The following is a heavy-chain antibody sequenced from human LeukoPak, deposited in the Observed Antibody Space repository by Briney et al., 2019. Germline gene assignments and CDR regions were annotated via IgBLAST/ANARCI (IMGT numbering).Heavy chain of an antibody. CDR1: GFTFSSYA. Sequence: GGSLRLSCAASGFTFSSYAMHWVRQAPGKGREWVAVISYDGSNKYYADSVKGRFTISRDNSKNTLYLQMNSLRAEDTAVYYCARGGTAAAGTADYYYYYMDVWGKGTTVTVSS. D-gene: IGHD6-13*01. V-gene: IGHV3-30*04. CDR3: ARGGTAAAGTADYYYYYMDV. CDR2: ISYDGSNK. J-gene: IGHJ6*03.